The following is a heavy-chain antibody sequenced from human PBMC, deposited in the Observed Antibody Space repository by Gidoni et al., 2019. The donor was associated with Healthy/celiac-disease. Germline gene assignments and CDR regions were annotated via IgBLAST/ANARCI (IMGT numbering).Heavy chain of an antibody. Sequence: QVQLVESGGGVVQPGRSLRLSCAASGFTFSSYAMHWVRQAPGKGLEWVAVISYDGSKKYYADSVKGRFTISRDNSKNTLYLQMNSLRAEDTAVYYCAREWEDIVVVVAATPRMWYYGMDVWGKGTTVTVSS. J-gene: IGHJ6*04. V-gene: IGHV3-30-3*01. CDR3: AREWEDIVVVVAATPRMWYYGMDV. CDR2: ISYDGSKK. CDR1: GFTFSSYA. D-gene: IGHD2-15*01.